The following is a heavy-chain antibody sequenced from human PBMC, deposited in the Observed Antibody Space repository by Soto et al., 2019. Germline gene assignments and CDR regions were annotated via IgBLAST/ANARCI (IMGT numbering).Heavy chain of an antibody. CDR1: GGTFSSYA. Sequence: QVQLVQSGAEVKKPGSSVKVSCTASGGTFSSYAISWVRQAPGQGLEWMGGIIPIFGTANYAQKFQGRVTITADESTSTAYMELSSLRSDDTAVYYCARSEDTSGYLVYWGQGTLVTVSS. CDR2: IIPIFGTA. D-gene: IGHD3-22*01. J-gene: IGHJ4*02. V-gene: IGHV1-69*01. CDR3: ARSEDTSGYLVY.